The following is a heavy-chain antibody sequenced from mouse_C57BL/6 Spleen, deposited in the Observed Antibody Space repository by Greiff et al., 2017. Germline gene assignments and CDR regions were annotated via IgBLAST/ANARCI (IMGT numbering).Heavy chain of an antibody. D-gene: IGHD2-4*01. CDR1: GFTFSSYG. CDR3: ARRGDYDGRGYYFDY. CDR2: ISSGGSYT. Sequence: EVQGVESGGDLVKPGGSLKLSCAASGFTFSSYGMSWVRQTPDKRLEWVATISSGGSYTYYPDSVKGRFTISRDNAKNTLYLQMSSLKSEDTAMYYCARRGDYDGRGYYFDYWGQGTTLTVSS. J-gene: IGHJ2*01. V-gene: IGHV5-6*01.